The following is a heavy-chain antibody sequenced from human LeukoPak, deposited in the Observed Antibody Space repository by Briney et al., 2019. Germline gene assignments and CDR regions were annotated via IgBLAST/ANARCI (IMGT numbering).Heavy chain of an antibody. CDR3: ARETDYSNPNYFDP. V-gene: IGHV4-4*02. CDR2: ISRSDST. CDR1: GASISSSYW. J-gene: IGHJ5*02. D-gene: IGHD4-11*01. Sequence: SETLSLTCAASGASISSSYWWSWVRQPPGEGLEWVGQISRSDSTNYNPSLRSRVTISIDKSKNQLSLNLISVTAADTAVYYCARETDYSNPNYFDPWGQGTLVTVSS.